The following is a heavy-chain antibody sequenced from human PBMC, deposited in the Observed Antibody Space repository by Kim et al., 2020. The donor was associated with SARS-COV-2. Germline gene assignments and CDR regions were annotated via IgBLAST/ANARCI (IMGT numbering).Heavy chain of an antibody. J-gene: IGHJ4*02. Sequence: TRYSPSFQGQVTISADKPISTAYLQWSSLKASDTAMYYCARLGGSWYLGYWGQGTLVTVSS. CDR3: ARLGGSWYLGY. CDR2: T. D-gene: IGHD6-13*01. V-gene: IGHV5-51*04.